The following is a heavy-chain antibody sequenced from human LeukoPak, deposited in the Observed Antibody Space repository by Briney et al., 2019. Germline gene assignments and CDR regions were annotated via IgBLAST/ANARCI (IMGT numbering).Heavy chain of an antibody. CDR3: ARNYGDYAGPYYYCMDV. V-gene: IGHV1-18*01. CDR2: ISAYNGNT. D-gene: IGHD4-17*01. J-gene: IGHJ6*03. Sequence: ASVKVSCKASGYTFTSYGISWVRQAPGQGLEWMGWISAYNGNTNYAQKLQGRVTMTTDTSTSTAYMELRSLRSDDTAVYYCARNYGDYAGPYYYCMDVWGKGTTVTVSS. CDR1: GYTFTSYG.